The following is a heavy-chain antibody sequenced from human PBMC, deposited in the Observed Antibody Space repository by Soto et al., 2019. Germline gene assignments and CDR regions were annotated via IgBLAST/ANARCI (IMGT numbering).Heavy chain of an antibody. CDR2: ISSSSSYI. CDR3: ARDSNLDDYVWGSYRYLPYFDY. Sequence: SLRLSCAASGFTFSSYSMNWVRQAPGKGLEWVSSISSSSSYIYYADSVKGRFTISRDNAKNSLYLQMNSLRAEDTAVYYCARDSNLDDYVWGSYRYLPYFDYWGQGTLVTVSS. J-gene: IGHJ4*02. D-gene: IGHD3-16*02. V-gene: IGHV3-21*01. CDR1: GFTFSSYS.